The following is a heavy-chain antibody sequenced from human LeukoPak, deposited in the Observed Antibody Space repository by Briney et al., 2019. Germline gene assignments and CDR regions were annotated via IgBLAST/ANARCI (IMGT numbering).Heavy chain of an antibody. CDR2: ISYDGSNK. CDR1: GFTFSSYG. CDR3: AKDYSLGGFDY. J-gene: IGHJ4*02. V-gene: IGHV3-30*18. D-gene: IGHD3-16*01. Sequence: PGRSLRLSCAAPGFTFSSYGMHWVRQAPGKGLEWVAVISYDGSNKYYADSVKGRFTISRDNSKNTLYLQMNSLRAEDTAVYYCAKDYSLGGFDYWGQGTLVTVSS.